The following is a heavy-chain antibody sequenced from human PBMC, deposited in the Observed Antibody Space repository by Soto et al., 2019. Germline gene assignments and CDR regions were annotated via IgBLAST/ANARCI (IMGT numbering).Heavy chain of an antibody. CDR1: GFTFSSYG. J-gene: IGHJ6*02. CDR2: IWYDGSNK. Sequence: QVQLVESGGGVVQPGRSLRLSCAASGFTFSSYGMHWVRQAPGKGLEWVAVIWYDGSNKYYADSVKGRFTISREKSKKTLHRQVNSLTAGETGVYYWARGAGGVDIVEVPAAGVGGADYSYGMDVWGQGPTVTVSS. CDR3: ARGAGGVDIVEVPAAGVGGADYSYGMDV. D-gene: IGHD2-2*03. V-gene: IGHV3-33*01.